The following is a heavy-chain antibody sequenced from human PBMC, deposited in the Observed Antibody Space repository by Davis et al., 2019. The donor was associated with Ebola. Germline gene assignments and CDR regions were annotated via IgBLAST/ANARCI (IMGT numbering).Heavy chain of an antibody. D-gene: IGHD1-1*01. CDR2: ISSSSSYI. CDR1: GFTFSSYS. CDR3: ARWRNSTGRFDC. J-gene: IGHJ4*02. Sequence: GESLKISCAASGFTFSSYSMNWVRQAPGKGLEWVSSISSSSSYIYYADSVKGRFTISRDNAKNSLYLQMNSLRAEDTAVYYCARWRNSTGRFDCWGQGTPVTVFS. V-gene: IGHV3-21*01.